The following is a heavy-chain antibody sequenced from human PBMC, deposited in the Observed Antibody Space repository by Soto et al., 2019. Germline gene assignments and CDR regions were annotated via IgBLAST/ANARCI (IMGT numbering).Heavy chain of an antibody. CDR1: GFTFSRFW. CDR3: LPNGYRYDNDVFEI. CDR2: INDDGTIT. D-gene: IGHD5-18*01. Sequence: GGSLRLSCAASGFTFSRFWMHWVRQAPGEGLVWVSHINDDGTITTYADSVKGRFTISRDNAENTVYLEMNSLRNEDTAAYYCLPNGYRYDNDVFEIWGQGTMVTVS. V-gene: IGHV3-74*03. J-gene: IGHJ3*02.